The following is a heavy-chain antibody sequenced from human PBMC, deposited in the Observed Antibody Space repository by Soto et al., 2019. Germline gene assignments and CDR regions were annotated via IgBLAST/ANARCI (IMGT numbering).Heavy chain of an antibody. Sequence: AXETLSLTCTVSGVSISSYYWSWIRQPPGKGLEWIGYIYYSGSTNYNPSLKSRVTISVDTSKNQFSLKLSSVTAADTAVYYCARDSTNPEGGLEPWGKGTLVTVS. D-gene: IGHD3-16*01. CDR3: ARDSTNPEGGLEP. J-gene: IGHJ5*02. CDR1: GVSISSYY. V-gene: IGHV4-59*01. CDR2: IYYSGST.